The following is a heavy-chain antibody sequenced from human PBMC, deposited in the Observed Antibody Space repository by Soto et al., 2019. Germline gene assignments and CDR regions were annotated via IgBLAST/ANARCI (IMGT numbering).Heavy chain of an antibody. CDR3: ARLRIATNNYKWFDP. CDR2: IYVTGAV. V-gene: IGHV4-31*03. CDR1: GAALNSGNYY. J-gene: IGHJ5*02. D-gene: IGHD2-21*01. Sequence: SETLSLTCSVSGAALNSGNYYWSWIRQFPGKGLEWIGHIYVTGAVDYNPSLRDRITISQDTSERQFSLNLRLVTAADTAVYYCARLRIATNNYKWFDPWGQGTLVTVSS.